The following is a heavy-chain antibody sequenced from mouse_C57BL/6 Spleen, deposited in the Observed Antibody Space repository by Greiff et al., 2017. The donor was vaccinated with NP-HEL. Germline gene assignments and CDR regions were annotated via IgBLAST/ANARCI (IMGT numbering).Heavy chain of an antibody. CDR2: IDPSASYT. J-gene: IGHJ1*03. Sequence: QVQLQQPGAELVMPGASVKLSCKASGYTFTSYWMHWVKQRPGQGLEWIGEIDPSASYTNYNQKFKGKSTLTVDKSSSTAYMQLSSLTSEDSAVYYCARSYYVSSYGYFDVWGTGTTVTVSS. V-gene: IGHV1-69*01. D-gene: IGHD1-1*01. CDR3: ARSYYVSSYGYFDV. CDR1: GYTFTSYW.